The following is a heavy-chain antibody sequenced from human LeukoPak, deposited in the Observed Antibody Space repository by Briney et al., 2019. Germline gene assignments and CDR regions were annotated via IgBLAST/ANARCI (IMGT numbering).Heavy chain of an antibody. V-gene: IGHV4-59*08. D-gene: IGHD2-2*01. CDR3: ARLSKDTVVLPAAMAHYFDY. CDR2: INYTGST. J-gene: IGHJ4*02. Sequence: PSETLSLTCTVSGGSISGYYWSWIRQPLGKGLQFIGYINYTGSTNYHPSLESRVTLSVDTSKNQFSLKLRSVTAADTAVYYCARLSKDTVVLPAAMAHYFDYWGQGTLVTVSS. CDR1: GGSISGYY.